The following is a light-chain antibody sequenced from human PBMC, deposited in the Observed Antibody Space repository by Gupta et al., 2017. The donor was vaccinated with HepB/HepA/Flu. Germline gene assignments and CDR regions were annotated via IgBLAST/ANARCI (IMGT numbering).Light chain of an antibody. CDR2: RNN. Sequence: SVLTQSPSASGHPGQRVTISCSGSSSNVGRSFVYWYQQYPGAAPKLLIYRNNQRASGVPDRFSATKSGSTATLTSSGLRAEDDAHYYCAARDNSRIHVAFGGGTKLTVL. CDR1: SSNVGRSF. J-gene: IGLJ2*01. V-gene: IGLV1-47*01. CDR3: AARDNSRIHVA.